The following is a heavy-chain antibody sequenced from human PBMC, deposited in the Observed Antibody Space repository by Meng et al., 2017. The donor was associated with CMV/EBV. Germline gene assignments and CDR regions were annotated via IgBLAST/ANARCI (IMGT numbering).Heavy chain of an antibody. V-gene: IGHV3-49*04. CDR3: TTGIAVAGSFYYYGMDV. CDR2: IRSKAYGGTT. CDR1: GFTFGDYA. Sequence: GESLKISCTASGFTFGDYAMSWVRQAPGKGLEWVGFIRSKAYGGTTEYAASVKGRFTISRDDSKSSAYLQMNSLKTEDTAVYYCTTGIAVAGSFYYYGMDVWGQGTTVTVSS. J-gene: IGHJ6*02. D-gene: IGHD6-19*01.